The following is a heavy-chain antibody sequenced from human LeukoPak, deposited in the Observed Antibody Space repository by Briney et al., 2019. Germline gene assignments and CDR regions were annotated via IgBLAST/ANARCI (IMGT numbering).Heavy chain of an antibody. CDR2: IYYSGST. D-gene: IGHD6-13*01. CDR1: GGSISSYY. V-gene: IGHV4-59*08. Sequence: TSETLSLTCTVSGGSISSYYWSWIRQPPGKGLEWIGYIYYSGSTNYNPSLKSRVTISVDTSKNQFSLKLSSVTAADTAVYYCARVEKAAAGTWFDPWGQGTLVTVSS. CDR3: ARVEKAAAGTWFDP. J-gene: IGHJ5*02.